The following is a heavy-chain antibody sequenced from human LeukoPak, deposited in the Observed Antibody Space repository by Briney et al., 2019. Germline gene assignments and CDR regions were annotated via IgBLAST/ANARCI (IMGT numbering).Heavy chain of an antibody. J-gene: IGHJ4*02. CDR3: AKDEVGVIGDYGSP. CDR1: GFTFSSYA. CDR2: ISGSGGT. V-gene: IGHV3-23*01. Sequence: GGSLRLSCAASGFTFSSYAMSWVRQAPGKGLEWVSAISGSGGTYYADSAKGRFTISRDNSKNTLYLQMNSLRAEDTAVYYCAKDEVGVIGDYGSPWGQGTLVTVSS. D-gene: IGHD4-17*01.